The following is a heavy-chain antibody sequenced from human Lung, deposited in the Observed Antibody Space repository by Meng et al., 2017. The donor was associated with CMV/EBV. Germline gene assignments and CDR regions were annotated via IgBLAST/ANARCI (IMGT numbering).Heavy chain of an antibody. D-gene: IGHD2-8*01. CDR1: GFTFSDYY. CDR2: ISPTTGYT. CDR3: ARDFSLYRTSGVQ. J-gene: IGHJ4*02. Sequence: QVQLVEXXXXXVKPGGXXXLSCTGSGFTFSDYYMSWIRQAPGKGLEWVSYISPTTGYTEYADSVKGRFTISRDNAKNSLFLQMNSLRSEDTAVYYCARDFSLYRTSGVQWGQGTLVTVSS. V-gene: IGHV3-11*05.